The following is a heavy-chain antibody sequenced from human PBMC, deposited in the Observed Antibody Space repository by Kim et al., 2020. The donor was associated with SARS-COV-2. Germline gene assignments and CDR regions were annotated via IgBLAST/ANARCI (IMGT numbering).Heavy chain of an antibody. CDR1: GFTFSIHW. J-gene: IGHJ3*01. CDR3: VRDGSHDAFDV. Sequence: GGSLRLSCAASGFTFSIHWMHWVRQAPGKGLVWVSHIKSDGSPTSYADSVKGRFTISRQRQEHGVPAMDSLRVEDTAVYYCVRDGSHDAFDVWGQGTMVTVSS. CDR2: IKSDGSPT. D-gene: IGHD1-26*01. V-gene: IGHV3-74*01.